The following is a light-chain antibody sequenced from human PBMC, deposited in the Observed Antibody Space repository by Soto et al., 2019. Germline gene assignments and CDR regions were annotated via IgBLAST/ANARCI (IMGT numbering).Light chain of an antibody. CDR3: SSFTSSITLV. Sequence: QSVLTQPASVSGSPGQSITISCTGTSSDVGLYNYVSWYQHHPGKAPKLMIYDVSNRPSGVSNRFSGSKSGNTASLTISGLQAEDEADYYCSSFTSSITLVFGGGTKLTVL. V-gene: IGLV2-14*01. CDR2: DVS. J-gene: IGLJ2*01. CDR1: SSDVGLYNY.